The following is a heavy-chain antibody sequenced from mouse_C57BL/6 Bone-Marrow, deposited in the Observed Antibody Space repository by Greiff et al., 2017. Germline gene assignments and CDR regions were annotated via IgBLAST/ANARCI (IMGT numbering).Heavy chain of an antibody. CDR2: IYPTSGRT. J-gene: IGHJ2*01. V-gene: IGHV1-55*01. CDR1: GYTFTSYW. CDR3: ARSGPLGRSFDY. Sequence: VQLQQPGAELVKPGASVKMSCKASGYTFTSYWITWVKQRPGPGLEWIGDIYPTSGRTNYNEKVKSKAILTVDTSSNTAYMQLSSLTSEDSAVFYCARSGPLGRSFDYWGQGTTLTVSS. D-gene: IGHD4-1*01.